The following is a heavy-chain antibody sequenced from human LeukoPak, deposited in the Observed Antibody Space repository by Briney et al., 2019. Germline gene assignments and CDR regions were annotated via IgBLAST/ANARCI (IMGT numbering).Heavy chain of an antibody. D-gene: IGHD5-18*01. V-gene: IGHV3-23*01. CDR3: AKIAPSYTPHYFDY. Sequence: GGSLRLSCAASGFTFSSYAMSWVRQAPGKGLEWVSAISGGGGSTYYADSVRGGFTFSGDNSKNTLYLQMNTLRAADTAVYYCAKIAPSYTPHYFDYWGQGTLVTVPS. CDR2: ISGGGGST. J-gene: IGHJ4*02. CDR1: GFTFSSYA.